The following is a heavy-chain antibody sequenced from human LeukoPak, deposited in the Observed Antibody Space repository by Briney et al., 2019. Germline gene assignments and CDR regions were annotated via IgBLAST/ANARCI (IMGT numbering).Heavy chain of an antibody. CDR2: IGGSGGTT. CDR3: AAAGTGEYFQH. J-gene: IGHJ1*01. V-gene: IGHV3-23*01. CDR1: GFTFSNYA. Sequence: QSGGSLRLSCAASGFTFSNYAMGWVRQAPGKGLEWVSSIGGSGGTTYYADSVKGRFTISRDNSKNTLYLQMNSLRAEDTAVYYCAAAGTGEYFQHWGQGTLVTVSS. D-gene: IGHD6-13*01.